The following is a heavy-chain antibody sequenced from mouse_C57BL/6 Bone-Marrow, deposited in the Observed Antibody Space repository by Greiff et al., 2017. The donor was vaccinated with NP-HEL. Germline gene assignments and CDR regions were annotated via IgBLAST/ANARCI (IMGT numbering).Heavy chain of an antibody. CDR2: IRSKSSNYAT. J-gene: IGHJ1*03. CDR1: GFTFNTYA. V-gene: IGHV10-3*01. Sequence: EVQVVESGGGLVQPKGSLKLSCAASGFTFNTYAMHWVRQAPGKGLEWVARIRSKSSNYATYYADSVKDRFTISRDDSQSMLYLQMNNLKTEDTAMYYCVRDGGYGNLWYFDVWGTGTTVTVSS. CDR3: VRDGGYGNLWYFDV. D-gene: IGHD2-1*01.